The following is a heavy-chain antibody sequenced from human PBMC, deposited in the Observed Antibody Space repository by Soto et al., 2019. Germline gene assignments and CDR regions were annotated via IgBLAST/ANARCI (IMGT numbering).Heavy chain of an antibody. CDR2: INAGNGNT. V-gene: IGHV1-3*01. J-gene: IGHJ6*02. CDR1: GYTFTSYA. Sequence: ASVKVSCKASGYTFTSYAMHWVRQAPGQRLEWMGWINAGNGNTKYSQKFQGRVTITRDTSASTAYMGLSSLRSEDTAVYYCARDGGYSYGGGPNYYGMDVWGQGTTVTVSS. CDR3: ARDGGYSYGGGPNYYGMDV. D-gene: IGHD5-18*01.